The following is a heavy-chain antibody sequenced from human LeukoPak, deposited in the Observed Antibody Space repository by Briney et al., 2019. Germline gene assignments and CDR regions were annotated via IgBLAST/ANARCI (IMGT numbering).Heavy chain of an antibody. Sequence: SVKVSCKASGGTFSSYAISWVRQAPGQGLEWMGGIIPIFGTANYAQKFQGRVTITTDESTSTAYMELSSLRSEDTAVYYCARDSGYDYYLDYWGQGTLVTVSS. CDR2: IIPIFGTA. J-gene: IGHJ4*02. D-gene: IGHD5-12*01. V-gene: IGHV1-69*05. CDR1: GGTFSSYA. CDR3: ARDSGYDYYLDY.